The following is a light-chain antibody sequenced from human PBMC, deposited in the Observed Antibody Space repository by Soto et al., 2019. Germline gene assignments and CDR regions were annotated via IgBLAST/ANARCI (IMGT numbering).Light chain of an antibody. J-gene: IGLJ2*01. CDR1: SSDVGSSNF. Sequence: QSVLTQPASVSGSPGQSITISCTGTSSDVGSSNFVSWYQQHPGKAPKLIFYEISNRPPGLSDRFSGSKSGTTASLTISGLQAEDEADYFCSSYATSKTVLFGAGTKLTVL. CDR2: EIS. V-gene: IGLV2-14*01. CDR3: SSYATSKTVL.